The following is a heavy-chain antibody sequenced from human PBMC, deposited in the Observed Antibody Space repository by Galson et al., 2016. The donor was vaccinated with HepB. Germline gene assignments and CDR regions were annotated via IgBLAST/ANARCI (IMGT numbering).Heavy chain of an antibody. CDR1: GAPISRHY. J-gene: IGHJ4*02. V-gene: IGHV4-59*11. Sequence: SETLSLTCTVSGAPISRHYWNWIRQPPGKGLEWIGYVHYSGSTNYNSSLESRVPISVETSQNQFSLMLNSLTAADTAIYYCAQGVNTVSYFESWGPGTLVAVSS. D-gene: IGHD4-17*01. CDR2: VHYSGST. CDR3: AQGVNTVSYFES.